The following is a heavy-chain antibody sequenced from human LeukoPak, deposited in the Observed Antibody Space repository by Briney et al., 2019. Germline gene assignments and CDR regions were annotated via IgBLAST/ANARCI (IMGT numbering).Heavy chain of an antibody. V-gene: IGHV3-23*01. Sequence: PGGSLRLSCAASGFTFSSYAMSWVRQAPGKGLEWVSAISGSGGSTYYADSVKGRFTISRDNSKNTLYLQMNSLRAEDTAVYYCARDGGTAAAGTHHFDYWGQGTLVAVSS. D-gene: IGHD6-13*01. CDR3: ARDGGTAAAGTHHFDY. J-gene: IGHJ4*02. CDR1: GFTFSSYA. CDR2: ISGSGGST.